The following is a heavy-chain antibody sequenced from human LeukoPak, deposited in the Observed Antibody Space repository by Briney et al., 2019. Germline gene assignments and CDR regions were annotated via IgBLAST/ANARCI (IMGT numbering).Heavy chain of an antibody. CDR1: GFTFSSYS. CDR2: IYSGGST. V-gene: IGHV3-66*04. D-gene: IGHD5-12*01. J-gene: IGHJ3*02. Sequence: GGSLRLSCAASGFTFSSYSMNWVRQAPGKGLEWVSVIYSGGSTYYADSVKGRFTISRDNSKNTLYLQMNSLRAEDTAVYYCARLYSGYVDAFDIWGQGTMVTVSS. CDR3: ARLYSGYVDAFDI.